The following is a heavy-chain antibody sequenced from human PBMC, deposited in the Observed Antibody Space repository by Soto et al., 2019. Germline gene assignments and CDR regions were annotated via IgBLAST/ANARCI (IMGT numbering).Heavy chain of an antibody. J-gene: IGHJ4*02. CDR3: ARLPYRGQPPSDY. CDR1: GYSFTSYS. CDR2: IYPGDSDT. D-gene: IGHD1-26*01. Sequence: PVESLKSSCKVGGYSFTSYSIVCVRQMPGKGLEWMGIIYPGDSDTRYSPSFQGQVNISADKSISTAYLQWSSLKASDPAMYYCARLPYRGQPPSDYWGQGTLVTVSS. V-gene: IGHV5-51*01.